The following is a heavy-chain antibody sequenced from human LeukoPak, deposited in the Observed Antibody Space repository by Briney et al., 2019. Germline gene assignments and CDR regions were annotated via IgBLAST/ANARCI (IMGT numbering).Heavy chain of an antibody. D-gene: IGHD5-18*01. Sequence: GGSLRLSCAASGFTFSSYSMNWVRQAPGKGLEWVSYISSSSSTIYYAVSVKGRFTISRDNAKNSLYLQMNSLRAEDTAVYYCARGGTTAMVWYYYYGMDVWGQGTTATVSS. CDR2: ISSSSSTI. CDR3: ARGGTTAMVWYYYYGMDV. CDR1: GFTFSSYS. V-gene: IGHV3-48*01. J-gene: IGHJ6*02.